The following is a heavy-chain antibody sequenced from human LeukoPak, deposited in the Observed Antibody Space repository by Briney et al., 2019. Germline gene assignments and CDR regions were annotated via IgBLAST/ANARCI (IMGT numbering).Heavy chain of an antibody. D-gene: IGHD3-22*01. CDR1: GYTFTSYA. J-gene: IGHJ4*02. CDR2: INTHTGNP. V-gene: IGHV7-4-1*02. CDR3: ARVRYYYDSSGYYLWDY. Sequence: ASVKVSCKASGYTFTSYAMNWVRQAPGQGLEWMGWINTHTGNPTYAQGITGRFVFSLDTSVSTAYLQISSLKAEDTAVYYCARVRYYYDSSGYYLWDYWGQGTLVTVSS.